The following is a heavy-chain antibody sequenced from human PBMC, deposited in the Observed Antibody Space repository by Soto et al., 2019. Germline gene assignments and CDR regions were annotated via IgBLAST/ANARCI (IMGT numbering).Heavy chain of an antibody. J-gene: IGHJ4*02. CDR2: ISYDESNT. V-gene: IGHV3-30*18. CDR1: GFTFSSYG. D-gene: IGHD1-26*01. Sequence: QVQLVESGGGVVQPGRSLRLSCVASGFTFSSYGMHWVRQAPGKGLEWVAIISYDESNTYYADSVKGRFTISRDNSKNTLYLQMNSLRAEDTSVYYCEKEGGLSGSYYISSSYYFDSWGQGTLVTVSS. CDR3: EKEGGLSGSYYISSSYYFDS.